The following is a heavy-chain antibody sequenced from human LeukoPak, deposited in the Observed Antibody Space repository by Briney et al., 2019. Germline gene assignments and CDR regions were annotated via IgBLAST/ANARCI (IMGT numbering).Heavy chain of an antibody. V-gene: IGHV3-74*01. Sequence: GGSLRLSCAASGFTFSNSWMHWVRQAPGKGLVWVSRINSDGKTTSYADPVKGRFTISRDNAENTLFLQMNSLYAEDTAVYYCARDYPPDCGQGTLVTVSA. CDR1: GFTFSNSW. J-gene: IGHJ4*02. CDR2: INSDGKTT. CDR3: ARDYPPD.